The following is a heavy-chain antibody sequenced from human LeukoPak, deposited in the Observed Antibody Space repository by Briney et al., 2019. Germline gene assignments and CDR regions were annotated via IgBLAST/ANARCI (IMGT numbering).Heavy chain of an antibody. CDR2: ISSSSSYI. Sequence: PGGSLRLSCAASGFTFSSYSMNWVRQAPGKGLEWVSSISSSSSYIYYADSVKGRFTISRDNAKNSLYLQMNSLRAEDTAVYYCARYPYARDYYYYYMDVWGKGTTVTVSS. D-gene: IGHD2-2*01. CDR1: GFTFSSYS. J-gene: IGHJ6*03. V-gene: IGHV3-21*01. CDR3: ARYPYARDYYYYYMDV.